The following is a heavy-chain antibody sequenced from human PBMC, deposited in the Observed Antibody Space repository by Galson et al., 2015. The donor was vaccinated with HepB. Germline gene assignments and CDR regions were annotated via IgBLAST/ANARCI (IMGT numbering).Heavy chain of an antibody. D-gene: IGHD3-10*01. CDR3: ARANYYGPRIPLDAFDI. V-gene: IGHV5-51*01. CDR1: GYSFSNYW. CDR2: IYPGDSDT. J-gene: IGHJ3*02. Sequence: QSGAEVKEPGESLKISCEGSGYSFSNYWIVWVRQMPGKGLEWMGIIYPGDSDTRYSPSFEGQVTISADKSISTAYLQWSSLKASDTAMYYCARANYYGPRIPLDAFDIWGQGIMVTVSS.